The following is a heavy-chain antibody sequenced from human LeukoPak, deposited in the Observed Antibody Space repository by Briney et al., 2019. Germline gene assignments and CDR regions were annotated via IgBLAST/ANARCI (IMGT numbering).Heavy chain of an antibody. D-gene: IGHD6-13*01. CDR3: AKGWQQLLWGHRGNWFDP. J-gene: IGHJ5*02. CDR2: IRSDGSNK. Sequence: GGSLRLSCAASGFTFSNYGMHWVRQAPGEGLEWVTFIRSDGSNKYYADSVKGRFTISRDNSKNTLYLQMNSLRAEDTAVYYCAKGWQQLLWGHRGNWFDPWGQGTLVTVSS. CDR1: GFTFSNYG. V-gene: IGHV3-30*02.